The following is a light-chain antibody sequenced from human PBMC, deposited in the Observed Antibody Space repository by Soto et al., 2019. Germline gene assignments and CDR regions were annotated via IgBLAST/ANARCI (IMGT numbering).Light chain of an antibody. J-gene: IGLJ1*01. Sequence: LTQPASVSGSPGQSITISCTGTSSDVGGCNYVSWYQQHPGKAPKFMIYDVSNRPSGVSNRFSGSKSGNTASLTISGLQAEDEADYYCSSYPTSNTRQIVFGTGTKVTVL. V-gene: IGLV2-14*01. CDR3: SSYPTSNTRQIV. CDR1: SSDVGGCNY. CDR2: DVS.